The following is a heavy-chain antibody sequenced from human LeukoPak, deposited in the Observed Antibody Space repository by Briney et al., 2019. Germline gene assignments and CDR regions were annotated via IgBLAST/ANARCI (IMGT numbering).Heavy chain of an antibody. CDR2: INPNSGGT. V-gene: IGHV1-2*02. Sequence: GESLKISCKGSGYIFTNFWIGWVRQAPGQGLEWMGWINPNSGGTNYAQKFQGRVTMTRDTSISTAYMELSRLKSDDTAVYYCARANGVFGYYYDSSGYRPFDYWGQGTLATVSS. CDR3: ARANGVFGYYYDSSGYRPFDY. D-gene: IGHD3-22*01. J-gene: IGHJ4*02. CDR1: GYIFTNFW.